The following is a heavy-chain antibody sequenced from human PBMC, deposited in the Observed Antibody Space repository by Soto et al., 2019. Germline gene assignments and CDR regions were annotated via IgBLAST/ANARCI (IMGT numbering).Heavy chain of an antibody. Sequence: QLQLQESGPGLVKPSETLSLTCTVSGGSISSSSYYWGWIRQPPGKGLEWIGSIYYSGSTYYNPSLKSRVTISVDTSKNQFSLKLSSVTAADTAVYYCARRGSSYYYDSSGYGTWDWGQGTLVTVSS. CDR1: GGSISSSSYY. CDR2: IYYSGST. J-gene: IGHJ4*02. CDR3: ARRGSSYYYDSSGYGTWD. V-gene: IGHV4-39*01. D-gene: IGHD3-22*01.